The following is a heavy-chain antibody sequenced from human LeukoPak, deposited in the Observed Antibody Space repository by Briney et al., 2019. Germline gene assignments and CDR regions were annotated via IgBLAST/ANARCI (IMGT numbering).Heavy chain of an antibody. CDR3: AGGAEWLDAFDI. CDR2: IYTSGST. V-gene: IGHV4-4*07. Sequence: SETLSLTCTVSGGSISSYYWSWIRQPAGKGLEWIGRIYTSGSTNYNPSPKSRVTMSVDTSKNQFSLKLSSVTAADTAVYYCAGGAEWLDAFDIWGQGTMVTVSS. CDR1: GGSISSYY. J-gene: IGHJ3*02. D-gene: IGHD3-3*01.